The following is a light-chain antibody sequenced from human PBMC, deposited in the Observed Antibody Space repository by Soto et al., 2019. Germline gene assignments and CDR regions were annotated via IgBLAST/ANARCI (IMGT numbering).Light chain of an antibody. J-gene: IGLJ2*01. Sequence: QSVLTQPPSVSGSPGQRVTISCTGSSSNIGAGYDVHWYQQLPGTAPKLLIYGNSNRPSGVPDRFSGSKSGTSASLAITGLQAEDEADDYCRSYYSSLSGWVFGGGTKLTVL. CDR1: SSNIGAGYD. CDR3: RSYYSSLSGWV. V-gene: IGLV1-40*01. CDR2: GNS.